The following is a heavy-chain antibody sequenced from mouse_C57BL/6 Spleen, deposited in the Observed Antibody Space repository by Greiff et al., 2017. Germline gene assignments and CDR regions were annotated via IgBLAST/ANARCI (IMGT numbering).Heavy chain of an antibody. V-gene: IGHV1-61*01. Sequence: QVQLKQPGAELVRPGSSVKLSCKASGYTFTSYWMDWVKQRPGQGLEWIGNIYPSDSETHYTQKFKDKATLTVDKSSSTAYMQLSSLTSEDSAVYYCARSGAFAYGGQGTLVTVSA. CDR3: ARSGAFAY. D-gene: IGHD3-1*01. J-gene: IGHJ3*01. CDR1: GYTFTSYW. CDR2: IYPSDSET.